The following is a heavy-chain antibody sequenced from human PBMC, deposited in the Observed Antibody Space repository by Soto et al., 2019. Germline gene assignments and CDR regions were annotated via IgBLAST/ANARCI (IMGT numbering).Heavy chain of an antibody. D-gene: IGHD3-3*01. CDR3: ASDPGFLEWLLKNYYYYGMDV. V-gene: IGHV3-33*01. CDR2: IWYDGSNK. J-gene: IGHJ6*02. Sequence: GGSLRLSCAASGFPFSIYGMHWVRQSPGKGLEWVAFIWYDGSNKYYADSVKGRFTISRDNSKNTLYLQMNSLRAEDTAVYYCASDPGFLEWLLKNYYYYGMDVWGQGTRVTVYS. CDR1: GFPFSIYG.